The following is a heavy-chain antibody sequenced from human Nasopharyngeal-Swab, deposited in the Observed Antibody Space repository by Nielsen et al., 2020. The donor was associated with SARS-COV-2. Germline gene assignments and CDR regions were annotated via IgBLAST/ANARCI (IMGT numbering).Heavy chain of an antibody. D-gene: IGHD3-22*01. CDR2: ISYDGSNK. V-gene: IGHV3-30*04. Sequence: GESLKISCAASGFTFSSYAMHWVRQAPGKGPEWVAVISYDGSNKYYADSVKGRFTISRDNSKNTLYLQMNSLRAEDTAVYYCAREDTMIVTPDYWGQGTLVTVSS. J-gene: IGHJ4*02. CDR1: GFTFSSYA. CDR3: AREDTMIVTPDY.